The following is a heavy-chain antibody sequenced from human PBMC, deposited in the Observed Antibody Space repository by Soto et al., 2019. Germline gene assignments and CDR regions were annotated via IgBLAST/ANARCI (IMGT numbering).Heavy chain of an antibody. CDR2: IIPIFGTA. D-gene: IGHD2-21*02. CDR1: GGTFSSYA. J-gene: IGHJ6*02. V-gene: IGHV1-69*13. Sequence: SVKVSCKASGGTFSSYAVSWVRQAPGQGLEWMGGIIPIFGTADYAQKFRGRVTIIADESTSTAYMELSSLRSEDTAIYYCASHCGGDCYSRSPPYYYYGMDVWGQGTTVTVSS. CDR3: ASHCGGDCYSRSPPYYYYGMDV.